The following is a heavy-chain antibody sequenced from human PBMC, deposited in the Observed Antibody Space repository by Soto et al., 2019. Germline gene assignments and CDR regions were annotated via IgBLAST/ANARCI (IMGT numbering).Heavy chain of an antibody. CDR2: IYYSGST. V-gene: IGHV4-39*01. CDR1: GGSISSSSYY. J-gene: IGHJ4*02. D-gene: IGHD4-17*01. Sequence: SETLSLTCTVSGGSISSSSYYWGWIRQPPGKGLEWIGSIYYSGSTYYNPSLKSRVTISVDTSKNQFSLKLSSVTAADTAVYYCAIHDHGDYVHDYWGQGTLLTVSS. CDR3: AIHDHGDYVHDY.